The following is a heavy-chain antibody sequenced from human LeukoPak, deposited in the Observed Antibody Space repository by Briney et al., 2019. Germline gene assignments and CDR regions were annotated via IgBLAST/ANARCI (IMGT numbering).Heavy chain of an antibody. V-gene: IGHV3-23*01. CDR1: GFTLSSSA. CDR3: AKQLGYCSDGSCYFPH. D-gene: IGHD2-15*01. Sequence: TGGSLRLSCAASGFTLSSSAMSWVRQAPGKGLEWVSAISNNGGYTYYADSVQGRFTISRDNSKSTLCLQMNSLRAEDTAVYYCAKQLGYCSDGSCYFPHWGQGTLVTVSS. J-gene: IGHJ1*01. CDR2: ISNNGGYT.